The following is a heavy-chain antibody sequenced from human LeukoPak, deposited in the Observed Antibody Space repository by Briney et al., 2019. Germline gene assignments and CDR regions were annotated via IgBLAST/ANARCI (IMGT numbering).Heavy chain of an antibody. CDR1: GGSISSYY. CDR2: IYTSGST. CDR3: ARASIAAADTVWFDP. J-gene: IGHJ5*02. V-gene: IGHV4-4*07. Sequence: PSETLSLTCTVSGGSISSYYWSWIRQPAGKGLEWIGRIYTSGSTNYNPSLKGRVTISVDKSKNQFSLKLSSVTAADTAVYYCARASIAAADTVWFDPWGQGTLVTVSS. D-gene: IGHD6-13*01.